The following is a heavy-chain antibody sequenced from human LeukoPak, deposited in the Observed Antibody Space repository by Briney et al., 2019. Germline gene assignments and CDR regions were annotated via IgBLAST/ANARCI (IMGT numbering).Heavy chain of an antibody. CDR1: GFTFSSYS. J-gene: IGHJ4*02. Sequence: GGSLRLSCAASGFTFSSYSMNWVRQAPGKGLVWVSRINSDGSSTSYADSVKGRFTTSRDNAKNTLYLQMNSLRAEDTAVYYCARATTVTTFFDYWGQGTLVTVSS. D-gene: IGHD4-11*01. V-gene: IGHV3-74*01. CDR3: ARATTVTTFFDY. CDR2: INSDGSST.